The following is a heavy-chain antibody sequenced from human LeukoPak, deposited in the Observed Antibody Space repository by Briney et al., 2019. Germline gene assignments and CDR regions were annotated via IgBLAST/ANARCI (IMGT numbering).Heavy chain of an antibody. Sequence: GGSLRLSCAASGFSFNNYAMYWVRQAPGKGLEWVALISYDGGDKYYAESMKGRITISRDNAENTLYLQMNNLRPDDTAFYFCVKEGVEYSYSYGDYWGQGSQVTVSS. V-gene: IGHV3-30*18. CDR1: GFSFNNYA. J-gene: IGHJ4*02. CDR2: ISYDGGDK. D-gene: IGHD3-16*01. CDR3: VKEGVEYSYSYGDY.